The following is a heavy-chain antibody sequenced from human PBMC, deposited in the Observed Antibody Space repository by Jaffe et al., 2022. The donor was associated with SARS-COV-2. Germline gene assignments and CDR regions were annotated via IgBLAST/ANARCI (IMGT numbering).Heavy chain of an antibody. Sequence: QVQLQESGPGLVKPSETLSLTCTVSGGSISSYYWSWIRQPPGKGLEWIGYIYYSGSTNYNPSLKSRVTISVDTSKNQFSLKLSSVTAADTAVYYCARATPQQWLVHWFDYWGQGTLVTVSS. D-gene: IGHD6-19*01. J-gene: IGHJ4*02. V-gene: IGHV4-59*01. CDR3: ARATPQQWLVHWFDY. CDR1: GGSISSYY. CDR2: IYYSGST.